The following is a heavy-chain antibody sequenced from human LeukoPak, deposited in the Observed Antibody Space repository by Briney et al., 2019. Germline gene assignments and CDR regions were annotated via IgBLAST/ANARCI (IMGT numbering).Heavy chain of an antibody. D-gene: IGHD3-3*01. CDR2: INHNGRT. Sequence: SETLSLTCAVYGGSFSNYDWTWIRQPPGKGLEWIGEINHNGRTNYNPSLKSRLTISADTSKNQFSLKLRSVTAADTAVYYCARGRSRVTVFGVALNGFDSWGQGNLVSVSS. CDR1: GGSFSNYD. J-gene: IGHJ5*01. V-gene: IGHV4-34*01. CDR3: ARGRSRVTVFGVALNGFDS.